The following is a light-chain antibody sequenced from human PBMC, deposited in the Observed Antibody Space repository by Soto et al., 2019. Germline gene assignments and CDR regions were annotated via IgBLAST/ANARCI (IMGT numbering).Light chain of an antibody. Sequence: QSVLTQPASVSGSPGQSITISCTGASNDVGSYNLVSWYQQHPGKAPKLMIYEVSKRPSGVSNRFSGSKSGNTASLTISGFQAEDEADYYCCSFAGSSTSYVFGTGTKVTVL. CDR3: CSFAGSSTSYV. J-gene: IGLJ1*01. V-gene: IGLV2-23*02. CDR2: EVS. CDR1: SNDVGSYNL.